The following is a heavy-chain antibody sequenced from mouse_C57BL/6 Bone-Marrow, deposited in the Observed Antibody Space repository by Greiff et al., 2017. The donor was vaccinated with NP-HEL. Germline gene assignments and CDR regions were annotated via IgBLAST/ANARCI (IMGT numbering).Heavy chain of an antibody. D-gene: IGHD2-1*01. CDR2: IDPENGDT. CDR1: GFNFKDDY. Sequence: VQLQQSGAELVRPGASVKLSCTASGFNFKDDYMHWVKQRPEQGLEWIGWIDPENGDTEYASKFQGKATITADTSSNTAYLQLSSLTSEDTAVYYCTGGNWSCWYFDVWGTRTTVTVSS. CDR3: TGGNWSCWYFDV. J-gene: IGHJ1*03. V-gene: IGHV14-4*01.